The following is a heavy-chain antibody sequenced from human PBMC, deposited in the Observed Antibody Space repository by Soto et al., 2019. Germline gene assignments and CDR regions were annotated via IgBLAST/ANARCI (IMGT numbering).Heavy chain of an antibody. CDR1: GGSVSSGVYY. CDR2: ISNSGST. D-gene: IGHD3-3*01. Sequence: PSSTLALTCSVSGGSVSSGVYYWSWIRQPPGKGLELIGYISNSGSTDYNPSLTIRVAISLDTSRNQFSLKLRSVTAADTAVYYCARLRITNCGVVTGHYLDYWGRGTLVTVSS. J-gene: IGHJ4*02. CDR3: ARLRITNCGVVTGHYLDY. V-gene: IGHV4-61*08.